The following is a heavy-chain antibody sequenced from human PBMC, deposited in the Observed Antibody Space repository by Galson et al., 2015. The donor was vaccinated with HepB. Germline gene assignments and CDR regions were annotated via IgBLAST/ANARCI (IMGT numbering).Heavy chain of an antibody. D-gene: IGHD5-12*01. CDR1: GFTFGDYA. CDR2: IRSKAYGGTT. J-gene: IGHJ4*02. Sequence: SLRLSCAASGFTFGDYAMSWVRQAPGKGLEWVGFIRSKAYGGTTEYAASVEGRFTISRDDSKSIAYLQMNSLKTEDTAVYYCTRERGKPDYWGQGTLVTVSS. V-gene: IGHV3-49*04. CDR3: TRERGKPDY.